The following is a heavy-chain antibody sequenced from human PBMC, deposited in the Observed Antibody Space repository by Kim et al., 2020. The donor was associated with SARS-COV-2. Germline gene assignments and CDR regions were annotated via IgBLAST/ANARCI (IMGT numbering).Heavy chain of an antibody. CDR3: AKEDGTTLPFDP. CDR1: GGSIRNGDYY. CDR2: SYYSGRA. D-gene: IGHD1-1*01. V-gene: IGHV4-30-4*01. J-gene: IGHJ5*02. Sequence: SETLSLTCTVSGGSIRNGDYYWSWFRQPPGKGLEWFGFSYYSGRAYYNRSLESRVTISVDTSKSQFSLRMTSVTAADTAVYYCAKEDGTTLPFDPQGQGT.